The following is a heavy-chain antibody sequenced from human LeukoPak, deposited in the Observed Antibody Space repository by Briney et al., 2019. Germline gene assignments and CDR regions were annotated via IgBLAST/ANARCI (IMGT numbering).Heavy chain of an antibody. J-gene: IGHJ4*02. CDR3: ARRPVNAYSFDS. V-gene: IGHV3-53*01. Sequence: GGSLRLSCAASGFTVSDNYLSWVRQAPGKGLQWVSFINSGGYTSYADSVKGRFTISGDNSKNTLYLQLNNLRADDTAVYYCARRPVNAYSFDSWGQGTLVTVSS. D-gene: IGHD3-16*01. CDR1: GFTVSDNY. CDR2: INSGGYT.